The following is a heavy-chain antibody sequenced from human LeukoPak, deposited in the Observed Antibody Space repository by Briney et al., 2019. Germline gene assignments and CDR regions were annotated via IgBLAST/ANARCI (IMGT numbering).Heavy chain of an antibody. CDR2: MNPNSGNT. CDR1: GYTFTSYD. CDR3: ARDDAIAVGRFDY. Sequence: ASVKVSCKASGYTFTSYDINWVRQATGQGLEWMGWMNPNSGNTGYAQKFQGRVTMTRDTSISTAYMELSRLRSDDTAVYYCARDDAIAVGRFDYWGQGTLVTVSS. D-gene: IGHD6-19*01. J-gene: IGHJ4*02. V-gene: IGHV1-8*01.